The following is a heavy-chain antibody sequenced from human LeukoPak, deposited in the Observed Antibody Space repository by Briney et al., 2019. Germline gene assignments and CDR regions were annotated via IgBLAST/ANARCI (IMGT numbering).Heavy chain of an antibody. D-gene: IGHD2-15*01. CDR3: ARALGYCSGGSCTRGYNWFDP. CDR2: IYSGGST. J-gene: IGHJ5*02. V-gene: IGHV3-53*01. Sequence: GGSLRLSCAASGFTVSSNYMSWVRRAPGKGLEWVSVIYSGGSTYYADSVKGRFTISRDNSKNTLYLQMNSLRAEDTAVYYCARALGYCSGGSCTRGYNWFDPWGQGTLVTVPS. CDR1: GFTVSSNY.